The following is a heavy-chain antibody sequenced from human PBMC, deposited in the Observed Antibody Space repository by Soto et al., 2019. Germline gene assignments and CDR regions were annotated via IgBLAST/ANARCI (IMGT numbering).Heavy chain of an antibody. D-gene: IGHD1-1*01. CDR2: IGVSGDT. CDR1: GFTFNIFA. CDR3: ASNYYFDF. J-gene: IGHJ4*02. Sequence: VGSLRLSCVASGFTFNIFAMSWVRQAPGKGLEWVSSIGVSGDTYYADSVKGRFTISRDNSKNSLSLQMNSLRAEDAAVYYCASNYYFDFWGLGTRVTVSS. V-gene: IGHV3-23*01.